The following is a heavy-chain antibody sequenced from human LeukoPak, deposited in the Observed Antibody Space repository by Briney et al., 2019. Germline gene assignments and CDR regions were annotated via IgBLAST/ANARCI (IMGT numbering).Heavy chain of an antibody. CDR3: ARLSSGGRDAFDI. Sequence: GGSLRLSCAASGFTFSSYAMSWARQAPGKGLEWVSAISGSGGSTCYADSVKGRFTISRDNAKNSLYLQMNSLRAEDTAVYYCARLSSGGRDAFDIWGQGTMVTVSS. CDR2: ISGSGGST. D-gene: IGHD6-19*01. CDR1: GFTFSSYA. J-gene: IGHJ3*02. V-gene: IGHV3-23*01.